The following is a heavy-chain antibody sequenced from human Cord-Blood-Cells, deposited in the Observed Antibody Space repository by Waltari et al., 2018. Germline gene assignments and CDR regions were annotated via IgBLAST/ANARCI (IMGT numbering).Heavy chain of an antibody. CDR3: ARDGGSVDY. V-gene: IGHV3-7*01. D-gene: IGHD3-16*01. J-gene: IGHJ4*02. CDR2: IKQDGSEK. CDR1: GFPFSSYW. Sequence: EVQLVESGGGLVQPGGCLRLSCAAPGFPFSSYWSGWVRQAPGKGREGVANIKQDGSEKYYVDSVKGRFTIARDNAKNSLYLQMNSLRAEDTAVYYCARDGGSVDYWGQGTLVTVSS.